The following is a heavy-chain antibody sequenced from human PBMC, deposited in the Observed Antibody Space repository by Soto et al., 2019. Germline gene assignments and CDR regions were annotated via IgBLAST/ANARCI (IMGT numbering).Heavy chain of an antibody. V-gene: IGHV3-23*01. D-gene: IGHD3-22*01. Sequence: HPGGSLRLSCAASGFTFSSYAMSWVRQAPGKGLEWVSAISGSGGSTYYADSVKGRFTISRDNSKNTLYLQMNSLRAEDTAVYYCATGDSSGYYYPYYYGMDVWGQGTTVTVSS. J-gene: IGHJ6*02. CDR2: ISGSGGST. CDR1: GFTFSSYA. CDR3: ATGDSSGYYYPYYYGMDV.